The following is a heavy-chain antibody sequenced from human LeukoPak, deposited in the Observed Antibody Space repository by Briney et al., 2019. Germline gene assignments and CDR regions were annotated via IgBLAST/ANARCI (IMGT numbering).Heavy chain of an antibody. D-gene: IGHD3-3*01. V-gene: IGHV3-23*01. J-gene: IGHJ4*02. CDR2: ISGSGGST. CDR3: AKAPPRYYDFWSGYYCDY. CDR1: GFTFSSYT. Sequence: GGSLRLSCAASGFTFSSYTMSWVRQAPGKGLEWVSAISGSGGSTYYADSVKGRFTISRDNSKNTLYLQMNSLRAEDTAVYYCAKAPPRYYDFWSGYYCDYWGQGTLVTVSS.